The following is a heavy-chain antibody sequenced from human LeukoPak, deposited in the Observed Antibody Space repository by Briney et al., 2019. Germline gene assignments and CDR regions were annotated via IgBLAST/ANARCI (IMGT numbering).Heavy chain of an antibody. Sequence: PGGSLRLSCAASGFTFDDYAMHWVRQAPGKGLEWVSGISWNSGSIGYADSVKGRFTISRDNAKNSLYLQMNSLRAEDTAVYYCARQRRYCGGDNCYQRTFDYWGQGTLVTVSS. D-gene: IGHD2-15*01. CDR2: ISWNSGSI. V-gene: IGHV3-9*01. CDR3: ARQRRYCGGDNCYQRTFDY. CDR1: GFTFDDYA. J-gene: IGHJ4*02.